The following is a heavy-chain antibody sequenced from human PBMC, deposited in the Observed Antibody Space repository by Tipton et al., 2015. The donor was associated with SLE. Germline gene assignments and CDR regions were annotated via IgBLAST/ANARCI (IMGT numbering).Heavy chain of an antibody. CDR3: ARSHCSSPSCYSYYYMDV. CDR1: GYSIRSGYY. J-gene: IGHJ6*03. CDR2: IYHSGST. Sequence: TLSLTCTVSGYSIRSGYYWGWIRQPPGKGLEWIGSIYHSGSTYYNPSLKSRVTISVDTSKNQFSLKLSSVTAADTAVYYCARSHCSSPSCYSYYYMDVWGKGPTVTVSS. D-gene: IGHD2-2*02. V-gene: IGHV4-38-2*02.